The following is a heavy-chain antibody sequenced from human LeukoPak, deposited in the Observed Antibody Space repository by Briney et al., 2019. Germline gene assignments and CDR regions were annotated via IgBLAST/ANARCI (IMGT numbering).Heavy chain of an antibody. CDR2: INSDGSST. D-gene: IGHD3-22*01. CDR1: GXTFSGYW. Sequence: HPGGSLRLSCAASGXTFSGYWMHWVRQAPGKGLVWVSRINSDGSSTTYADSVKGRFTISRDNAKNTLYLQMNSLRAEDTAVYYCARDPLYYDSRGYYSGGWYFDYWGQGTLVTVSS. J-gene: IGHJ4*02. CDR3: ARDPLYYDSRGYYSGGWYFDY. V-gene: IGHV3-74*03.